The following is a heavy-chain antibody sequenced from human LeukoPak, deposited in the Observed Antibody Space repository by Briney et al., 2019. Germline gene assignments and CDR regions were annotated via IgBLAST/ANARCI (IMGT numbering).Heavy chain of an antibody. CDR3: ARAPDYYDSSGYPNWFDP. Sequence: ASVKVSCKASGYTFTGYYMHRVRQAPGQGLEWMGWINPNSGGTNYAQKFQGRVTMTRDTSISTAYMELSRLRSDDTAVYYCARAPDYYDSSGYPNWFDPWGQGTLVTVSS. D-gene: IGHD3-22*01. J-gene: IGHJ5*02. CDR2: INPNSGGT. V-gene: IGHV1-2*02. CDR1: GYTFTGYY.